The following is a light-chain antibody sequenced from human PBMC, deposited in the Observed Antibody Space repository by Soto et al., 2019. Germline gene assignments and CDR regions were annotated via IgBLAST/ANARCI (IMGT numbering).Light chain of an antibody. CDR2: GAS. CDR1: QSVSSR. J-gene: IGKJ5*01. CDR3: QQYGGSPIT. V-gene: IGKV3-20*01. Sequence: EIVLTHSPGTLSLSPWERATLSCRASQSVSSRLAWYQHKPGQAPRLLISGASSRATGIPDRFSGSGSGTDFTLTISRLEPEDFALYYCQQYGGSPITFGQGTRLEIK.